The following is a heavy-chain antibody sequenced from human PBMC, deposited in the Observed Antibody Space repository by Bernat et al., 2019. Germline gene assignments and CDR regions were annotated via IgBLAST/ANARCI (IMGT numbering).Heavy chain of an antibody. Sequence: EVQLVESGGGLVQPGGSLRLSCAASGFTFSSYDMHWVRQATGKGLEWVSAIGTAGDTYYPGSVKGRFTISRENAKNSLYLQMNSLRAEDTAVYYCAKVRDSSSSVRKYWGQGTLVTVSS. CDR3: AKVRDSSSSVRKY. V-gene: IGHV3-13*01. CDR2: IGTAGDT. J-gene: IGHJ4*02. D-gene: IGHD6-13*01. CDR1: GFTFSSYD.